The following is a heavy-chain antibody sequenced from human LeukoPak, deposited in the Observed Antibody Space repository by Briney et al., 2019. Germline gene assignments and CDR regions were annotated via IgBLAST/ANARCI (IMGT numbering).Heavy chain of an antibody. J-gene: IGHJ4*02. CDR1: GFTFSNAW. V-gene: IGHV3-7*03. Sequence: GGSLRLSCAASGFTFSNAWMNWVRQAPGKGPEWMGNIKEDGSETYYVDSVEGRFTISRDNAQNSLYLHMHSLRVEDTAVYYCARDPYVSNFDYWGQGTLVTVSS. CDR3: ARDPYVSNFDY. D-gene: IGHD3-10*02. CDR2: IKEDGSET.